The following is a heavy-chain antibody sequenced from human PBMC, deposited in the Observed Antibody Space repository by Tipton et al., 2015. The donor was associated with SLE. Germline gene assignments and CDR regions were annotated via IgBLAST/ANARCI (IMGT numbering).Heavy chain of an antibody. CDR3: VRGPRGSSGYPN. Sequence: TLSLTCSVSGASIRSDDYYWTWIRQQPGKGLEWIGHISYSGSTYYSPSLRSRVTISVDTSENQFSLKLSSVTAADTAVYYCVRGPRGSSGYPNWGQGTLVTVSS. CDR1: GASIRSDDYY. CDR2: ISYSGST. V-gene: IGHV4-31*03. J-gene: IGHJ4*02. D-gene: IGHD3-22*01.